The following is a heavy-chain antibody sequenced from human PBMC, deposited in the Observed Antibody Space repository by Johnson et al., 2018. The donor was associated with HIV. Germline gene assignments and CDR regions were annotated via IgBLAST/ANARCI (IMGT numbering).Heavy chain of an antibody. CDR3: ARGFRSAFIDSFDI. V-gene: IGHV3-33*03. CDR1: GFTFSRYG. CDR2: IWYDGSNK. D-gene: IGHD2-15*01. Sequence: QVQLVESGGGVVQPGRSLRLSCEASGFTFSRYGMHWVRQAPGKGLEWVAVIWYDGSNKNYTESVKGRFSISRDNAKNSLYLQMDRLRVEDTAVYYCARGFRSAFIDSFDIWGQGRMVTVSS. J-gene: IGHJ3*02.